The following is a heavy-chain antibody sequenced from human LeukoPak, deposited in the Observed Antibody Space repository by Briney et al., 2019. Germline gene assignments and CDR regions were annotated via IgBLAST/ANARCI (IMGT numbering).Heavy chain of an antibody. V-gene: IGHV1-18*01. CDR2: ISAYNGNT. CDR3: ARDCVVVPAAPRQYYYYGMDV. D-gene: IGHD2-2*01. J-gene: IGHJ6*02. CDR1: GYTFTSYG. Sequence: APVKVSCKASGYTFTSYGISWVRQAPGQGLEWMGWISAYNGNTNYAQKLQGRVTMTTDTSTSTAYMELRSLRSDDTAVYYCARDCVVVPAAPRQYYYYGMDVWGQGTTVTVSS.